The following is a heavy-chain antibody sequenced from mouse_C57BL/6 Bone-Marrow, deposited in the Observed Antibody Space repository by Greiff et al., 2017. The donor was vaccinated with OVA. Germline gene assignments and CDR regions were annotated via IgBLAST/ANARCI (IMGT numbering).Heavy chain of an antibody. CDR1: GYSFTGYY. D-gene: IGHD1-1*01. V-gene: IGHV1-42*01. J-gene: IGHJ2*01. CDR3: ARREAVVASYYFDY. CDR2: INPSTGGT. Sequence: VQLQQSGPELVKPGASVKISCKASGYSFTGYYMNWVKQSPEKSLEWIGEINPSTGGTTYNQKFKAKATLTVDKSSSTAYMQLKSLTSEDSAVYYCARREAVVASYYFDYWGQGTTLTVSS.